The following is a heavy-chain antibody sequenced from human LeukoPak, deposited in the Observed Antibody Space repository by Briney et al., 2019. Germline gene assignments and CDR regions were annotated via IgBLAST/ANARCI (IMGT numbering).Heavy chain of an antibody. Sequence: PGGSLRLSCAASGFTVSSNYMSWVRQAPGKGLEWVSVIYSGGSTYYADSVKGRFTISRDNSKNTLYLQMNSLRAEDTAVYYCARDRAVRIAAAGSAFDIWGQGTMVTVSS. V-gene: IGHV3-66*01. CDR3: ARDRAVRIAAAGSAFDI. J-gene: IGHJ3*02. CDR1: GFTVSSNY. D-gene: IGHD6-13*01. CDR2: IYSGGST.